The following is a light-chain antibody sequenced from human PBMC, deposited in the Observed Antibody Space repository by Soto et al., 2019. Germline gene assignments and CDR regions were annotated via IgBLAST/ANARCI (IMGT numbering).Light chain of an antibody. V-gene: IGLV2-14*01. J-gene: IGLJ2*01. CDR1: NSDVGAYNY. Sequence: QSALTQPASVSGSPGQSITISCTGTNSDVGAYNYVSWYQQHPGKAPKLMIYDVSNRPSGVSDRFSGSKSGNTASLTIAGLQAEDEANYYCSSYTTGTSVVFGGGTKLAFL. CDR2: DVS. CDR3: SSYTTGTSVV.